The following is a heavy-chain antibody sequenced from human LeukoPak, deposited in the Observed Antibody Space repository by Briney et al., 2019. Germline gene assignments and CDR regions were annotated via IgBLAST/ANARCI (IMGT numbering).Heavy chain of an antibody. CDR1: GYTFTSYG. V-gene: IGHV1-18*01. CDR2: IHAYNGNT. CDR3: ARDSDDILTGYKSALCRNFDY. Sequence: ASVTVSCKSSGYTFTSYGISWVRQPPGQGRGGVGLIHAYNGNTNYAQKFRGRITMTTDTSTSTAYMELRSLRSDDTAVYYCARDSDDILTGYKSALCRNFDYWGQGTLVTVSS. D-gene: IGHD3-9*01. J-gene: IGHJ4*02.